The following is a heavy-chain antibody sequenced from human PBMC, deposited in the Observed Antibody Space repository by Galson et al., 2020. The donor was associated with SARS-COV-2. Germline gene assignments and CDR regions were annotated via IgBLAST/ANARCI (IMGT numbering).Heavy chain of an antibody. Sequence: SGPTLVKPTQTLTLTCTFSGFSLSTSGMCVSWIRQPPGKALEWLARIDWDDDKYYSTSLKTRLTISKDTSKNQVVLTMTNMDPVDTATYYCARITYDILTGYYYGMDVWGQGTTVTVSS. CDR1: GFSLSTSGMC. V-gene: IGHV2-70*11. CDR3: ARITYDILTGYYYGMDV. J-gene: IGHJ6*02. D-gene: IGHD3-9*01. CDR2: IDWDDDK.